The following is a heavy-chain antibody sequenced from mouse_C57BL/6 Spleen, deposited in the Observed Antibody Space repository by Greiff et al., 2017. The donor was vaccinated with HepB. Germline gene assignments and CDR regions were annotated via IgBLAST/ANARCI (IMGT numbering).Heavy chain of an antibody. CDR3: APFYYSNPWFAY. CDR1: GYTFTDYY. D-gene: IGHD2-5*01. J-gene: IGHJ3*01. CDR2: INPNNGGT. V-gene: IGHV1-26*01. Sequence: EVQLQQSGPELVKPGASVKISCKASGYTFTDYYMNWVKQSHGKSLEWIGDINPNNGGTSYNQKFKGKATLTVDKSSSTAYMELRSLTSEDSAVYYCAPFYYSNPWFAYWGQGTLVTVSA.